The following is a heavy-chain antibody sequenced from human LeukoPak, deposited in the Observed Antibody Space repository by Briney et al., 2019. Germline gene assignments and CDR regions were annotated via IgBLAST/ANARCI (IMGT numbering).Heavy chain of an antibody. V-gene: IGHV3-30*04. J-gene: IGHJ4*02. CDR2: ISYDGSNK. Sequence: HPGGSLRLSCAASGFTFSRYGMHWVRQAPGKGLEWVTAISYDGSNKYYADSVKGRFTISRDNSKNTLYVQMNSLRAEDTAVYYCAKVDNWTYGHHDFWGQGTLVTVSS. D-gene: IGHD1-1*01. CDR1: GFTFSRYG. CDR3: AKVDNWTYGHHDF.